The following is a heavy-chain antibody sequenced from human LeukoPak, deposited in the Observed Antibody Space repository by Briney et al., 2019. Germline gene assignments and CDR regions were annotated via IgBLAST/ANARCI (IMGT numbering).Heavy chain of an antibody. V-gene: IGHV1-3*01. CDR2: INAGNGNT. J-gene: IGHJ4*02. CDR1: GYTFTSYA. CDR3: ARLGVTSLFDY. D-gene: IGHD4-17*01. Sequence: ASVKVSCKASGYTFTSYAMHWVRQAPGQRLEWMGWINAGNGNTKHSQKFQGRVTITRDTSASTAYMELSSLRSEDTAVYYCARLGVTSLFDYWGQGTLVTVSS.